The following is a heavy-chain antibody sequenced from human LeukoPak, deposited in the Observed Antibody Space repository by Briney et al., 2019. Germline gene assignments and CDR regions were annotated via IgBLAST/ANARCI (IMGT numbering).Heavy chain of an antibody. Sequence: GGSLRLSCAASGFTFTTYWINWVRQAPGKGLEWVAVINQDGSERYYVDSVKGRFTISRDNAKNSLYLQMNSLRAEDTAVYYCARDFRNAGDYWGQGTLVTVSS. CDR2: INQDGSER. J-gene: IGHJ4*02. CDR3: ARDFRNAGDY. D-gene: IGHD1-14*01. V-gene: IGHV3-7*01. CDR1: GFTFTTYW.